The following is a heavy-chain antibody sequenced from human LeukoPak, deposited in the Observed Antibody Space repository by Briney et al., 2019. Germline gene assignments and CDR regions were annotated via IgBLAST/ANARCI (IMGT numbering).Heavy chain of an antibody. CDR1: GFTFDDYA. V-gene: IGHV3-9*01. D-gene: IGHD5-18*01. CDR2: ISWNSGSI. CDR3: AKDGSDTAMAHFDY. Sequence: GGSLRLSCAASGFTFDDYAMHWVRQAPGKGLEWVSGISWNSGSIGYADSVKGRFTISRDNAKNSLYLQMNSLRAEDTALYYCAKDGSDTAMAHFDYWGQGTLVTVSS. J-gene: IGHJ4*02.